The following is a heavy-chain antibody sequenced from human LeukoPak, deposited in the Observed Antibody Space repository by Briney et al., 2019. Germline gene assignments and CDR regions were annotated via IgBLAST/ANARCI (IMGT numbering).Heavy chain of an antibody. CDR1: GFTFSHYA. Sequence: AGGSLRLSCAASGFTFSHYAIHWVRQAPGKGLEWVAVISYDGSNKLYADSVKGRFTISRDNSKNTLYLLMDSLRAEDTAVYYCARGGIAAAGTFDYWGQGTLVTVSS. J-gene: IGHJ4*02. CDR3: ARGGIAAAGTFDY. V-gene: IGHV3-30-3*01. D-gene: IGHD6-13*01. CDR2: ISYDGSNK.